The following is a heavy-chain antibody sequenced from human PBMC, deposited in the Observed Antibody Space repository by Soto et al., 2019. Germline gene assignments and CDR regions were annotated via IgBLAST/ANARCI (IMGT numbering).Heavy chain of an antibody. J-gene: IGHJ6*02. CDR1: GFTFSSYA. V-gene: IGHV3-30-3*01. D-gene: IGHD3-22*01. Sequence: GGSLRLSCAASGFTFSSYAMHWVRQAPGKGLEWVAVISYDGSNKYYADSVKGRFTISRDNSKNTLYLQMNSLRAEDTAVYYCASPYYYDSSGYYYKHYYYYGMDVWGQGTTVTVSS. CDR2: ISYDGSNK. CDR3: ASPYYYDSSGYYYKHYYYYGMDV.